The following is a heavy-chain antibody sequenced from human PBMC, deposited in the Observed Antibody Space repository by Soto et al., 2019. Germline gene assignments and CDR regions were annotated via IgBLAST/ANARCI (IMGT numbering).Heavy chain of an antibody. D-gene: IGHD2-2*01. V-gene: IGHV1-18*01. Sequence: QVQLVQSGAEVKKPGASVKVSCKASGYTFTSYGISWVRQAPGQGLEWMGWISAYNGNTNYAQKLQGRVTMTTDTSTSTAYMELRSLRSDDTAVYYCGIKDWSSTSCHLIDYWGQGTLVTVSS. CDR3: GIKDWSSTSCHLIDY. CDR2: ISAYNGNT. CDR1: GYTFTSYG. J-gene: IGHJ4*02.